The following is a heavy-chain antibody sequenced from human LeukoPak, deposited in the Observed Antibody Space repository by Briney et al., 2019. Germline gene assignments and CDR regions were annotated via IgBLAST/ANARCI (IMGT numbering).Heavy chain of an antibody. CDR1: GGSISSGGYY. J-gene: IGHJ4*02. V-gene: IGHV4-31*03. Sequence: PSETLSLTCTVSGGSISSGGYYWSWIRQHPGKGLEWIGYIYYSGSTYYNPSLKSRVTISVDTSKNQFSLKLSSVTAADTAVYYCAKGEDHGSGTVHFASWGQGTLVTVSS. CDR2: IYYSGST. CDR3: AKGEDHGSGTVHFAS. D-gene: IGHD3-10*01.